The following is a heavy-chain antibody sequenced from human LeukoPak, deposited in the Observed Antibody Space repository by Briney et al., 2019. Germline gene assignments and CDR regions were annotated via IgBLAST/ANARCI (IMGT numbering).Heavy chain of an antibody. Sequence: PGGSLRLSCAASGFTFSSYAMHWVRQAPGKGLEWVAVISYDGSNKYYADSVKGRFTISRDNSKNTLYLQMNSLRAEDTAVYYCVRDGGGYQLPLGWFDPWGQGTLVTVSS. CDR3: VRDGGGYQLPLGWFDP. CDR1: GFTFSSYA. CDR2: ISYDGSNK. J-gene: IGHJ5*02. V-gene: IGHV3-30-3*01. D-gene: IGHD2-2*01.